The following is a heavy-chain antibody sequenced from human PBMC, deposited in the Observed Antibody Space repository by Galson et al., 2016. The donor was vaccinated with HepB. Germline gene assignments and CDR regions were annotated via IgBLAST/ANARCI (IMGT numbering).Heavy chain of an antibody. J-gene: IGHJ4*02. CDR1: GFTFNSNW. D-gene: IGHD1-1*01. CDR2: INYGGTNT. Sequence: SLRLSCAASGFTFNSNWLHWVRQAPGKGLVWVSRINYGGTNTDYADSVKGRFAISRDNAKKPLYLQMTILRAEDAAMYYCARGNGRPGERGDYWGQGTLVTVSS. CDR3: ARGNGRPGERGDY. V-gene: IGHV3-74*01.